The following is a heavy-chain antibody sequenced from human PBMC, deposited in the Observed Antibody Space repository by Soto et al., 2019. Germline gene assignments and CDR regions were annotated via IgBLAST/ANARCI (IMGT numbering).Heavy chain of an antibody. V-gene: IGHV1-69*13. CDR2: IIPIFGTA. Sequence: ASVKFSCKASGGTFSSYAISWVRQAPGQGLEWMGGIIPIFGTANYAQKFQGRVTITADESTSTAYMELSSLRSEDTAVYYCARFHCGGDCYSADYWYFDLWGRGTLVTVSS. CDR3: ARFHCGGDCYSADYWYFDL. J-gene: IGHJ2*01. CDR1: GGTFSSYA. D-gene: IGHD2-21*02.